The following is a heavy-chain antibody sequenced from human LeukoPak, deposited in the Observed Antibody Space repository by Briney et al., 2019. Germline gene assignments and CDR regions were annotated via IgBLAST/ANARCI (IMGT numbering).Heavy chain of an antibody. CDR1: GYTFTSYF. J-gene: IGHJ4*02. CDR3: ARDRESLFHGYCSGGSCYEFGY. V-gene: IGHV1-46*01. Sequence: ASVKVSCKASGYTFTSYFMHWVRQAPGQGLEWMGIINPSGGSTSYAQKFQGRVTMTRDTSTSTVYMELSSLRSEDTAVHYCARDRESLFHGYCSGGSCYEFGYWGQGTLVTVSS. CDR2: INPSGGST. D-gene: IGHD2-15*01.